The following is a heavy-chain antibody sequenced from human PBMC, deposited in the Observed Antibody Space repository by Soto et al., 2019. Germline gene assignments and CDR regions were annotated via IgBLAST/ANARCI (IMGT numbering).Heavy chain of an antibody. CDR2: ISSSSSYI. CDR3: ARDLIIRSGYLAFDYYYGMDV. Sequence: EVQLVESGGGLVKPGGSLRLSCAASGFTFSSYSMNWVRQAPGKGLEWVSSISSSSSYIYYADSVKGRFTISRDNAKNSLYLQMNSLRAEDTAVYYCARDLIIRSGYLAFDYYYGMDVWGQGTTVTVSS. CDR1: GFTFSSYS. D-gene: IGHD3-3*01. V-gene: IGHV3-21*01. J-gene: IGHJ6*02.